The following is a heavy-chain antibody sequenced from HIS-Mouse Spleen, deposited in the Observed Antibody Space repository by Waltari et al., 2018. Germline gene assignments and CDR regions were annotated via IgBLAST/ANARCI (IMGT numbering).Heavy chain of an antibody. CDR3: ARGHDYSNYFDY. V-gene: IGHV1-8*01. CDR2: MNPNSGNT. J-gene: IGHJ4*02. D-gene: IGHD4-4*01. CDR1: GSTFTSYD. Sequence: QVQLVQSGAEVKKPGASVKVSCKASGSTFTSYDITWVRQATGQGLAWMGWMNPNSGNTGYAQKFQGRVTMTRNTSISTAYMELSSLRSEDTAVYYCARGHDYSNYFDYWGQGTLVTVSS.